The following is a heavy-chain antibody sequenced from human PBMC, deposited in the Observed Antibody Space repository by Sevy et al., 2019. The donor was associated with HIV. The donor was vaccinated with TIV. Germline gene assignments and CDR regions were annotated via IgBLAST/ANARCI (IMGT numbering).Heavy chain of an antibody. D-gene: IGHD3-22*01. CDR3: AKEYSSGYS. Sequence: GGSLRLSCTASGLTFSSYVMSWVRQAPGKGLEWVSTISGSGGYTYGADSVKGRFTISRDNSKNTVYLQMNSLTVEDTVMYYCAKEYSSGYSWGQGILVTVSS. V-gene: IGHV3-23*01. J-gene: IGHJ4*02. CDR2: ISGSGGYT. CDR1: GLTFSSYV.